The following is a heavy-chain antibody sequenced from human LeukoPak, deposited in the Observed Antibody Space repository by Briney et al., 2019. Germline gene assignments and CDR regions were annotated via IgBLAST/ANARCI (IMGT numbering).Heavy chain of an antibody. CDR3: EKDRWNTVMIHFDC. D-gene: IGHD3-16*01. CDR2: ISGSGGST. J-gene: IGHJ4*02. V-gene: IGHV3-23*01. CDR1: GFALYNHA. Sequence: PGGSLRLSYSATGFALYNHAMIWLRQAPGKGLEWVSGISGSGGSTYYADSVKGRFTISRDNSKNTLYLQMNSLRAEDTAVYYCEKDRWNTVMIHFDCRGKGTLVTVSS.